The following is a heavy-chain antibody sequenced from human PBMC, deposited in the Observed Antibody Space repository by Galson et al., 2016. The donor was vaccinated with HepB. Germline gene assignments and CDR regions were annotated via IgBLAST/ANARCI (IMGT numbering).Heavy chain of an antibody. CDR3: VRVGGYCYGDSCRYFDL. J-gene: IGHJ2*01. CDR1: GFSFQNYA. D-gene: IGHD2-15*01. CDR2: ISWDAGTT. Sequence: SLRLSCAASGFSFQNYAMHWVRQAPGKGLEWVSLISWDAGTTYYVDSVKGRFTISRDNAKRSLYLQMNSLRVEDTAVYYCVRVGGYCYGDSCRYFDLWGRGTVVTVSS. V-gene: IGHV3-43D*03.